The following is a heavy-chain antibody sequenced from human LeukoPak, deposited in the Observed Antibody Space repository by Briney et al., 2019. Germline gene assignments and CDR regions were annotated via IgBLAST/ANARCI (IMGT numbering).Heavy chain of an antibody. CDR2: LGKDGRT. Sequence: PGGSLRLSCAASGFSFSNYAMNWVRQSPGKGLEWVSSLGKDGRTFYADSVKGRFTISRDNSKNTLYLQMSSLRAEDTAVYYCATGYSDSLRSPLDSWGQGTLVTVSS. CDR1: GFSFSNYA. D-gene: IGHD3-22*01. J-gene: IGHJ5*01. V-gene: IGHV3-23*01. CDR3: ATGYSDSLRSPLDS.